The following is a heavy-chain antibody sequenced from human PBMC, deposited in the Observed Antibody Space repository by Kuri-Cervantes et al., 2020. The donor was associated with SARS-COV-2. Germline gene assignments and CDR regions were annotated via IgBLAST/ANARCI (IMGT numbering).Heavy chain of an antibody. D-gene: IGHD5-18*01. CDR1: GYSISSGYY. Sequence: GSLRLSCAVSGYSISSGYYWGWIRQPPGKGLEWIGSIYHSGSTYYNPSLKSRVTISVDTSKDQFSLKLSSVTAADTAVYYCARDGGLHEGYSYGYIDYWGQGTLVTVSS. J-gene: IGHJ4*02. V-gene: IGHV4-38-2*02. CDR2: IYHSGST. CDR3: ARDGGLHEGYSYGYIDY.